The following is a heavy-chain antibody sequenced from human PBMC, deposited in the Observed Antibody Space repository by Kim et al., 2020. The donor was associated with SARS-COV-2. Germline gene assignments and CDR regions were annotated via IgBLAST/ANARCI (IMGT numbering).Heavy chain of an antibody. CDR3: ARRNTRNYGGNSLDAFDV. V-gene: IGHV4-59*01. J-gene: IGHJ3*01. D-gene: IGHD4-17*01. CDR1: GGSISSYY. CDR2: IYYSGST. Sequence: SETLSLTCTVSGGSISSYYWSWIRQPPGKGLEWIGYIYYSGSTNYNPSPTGGVPISVDTSKNQFFLKLTPVTAADTAVYYCARRNTRNYGGNSLDAFDVWGQGTMVTVSS.